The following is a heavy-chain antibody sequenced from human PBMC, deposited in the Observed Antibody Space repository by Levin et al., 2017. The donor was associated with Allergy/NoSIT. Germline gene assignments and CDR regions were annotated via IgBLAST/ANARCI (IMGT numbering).Heavy chain of an antibody. D-gene: IGHD2-2*02. J-gene: IGHJ6*03. CDR3: ARQWGKDCSSTSCYNYYYYYMDV. CDR2: IDPSDSYT. V-gene: IGHV5-10-1*01. CDR1: GSSFTSYW. Sequence: GGSLRLSCKGSGSSFTSYWISWVRQMPGKGLEWMGRIDPSDSYTNYSPSFQGHVTISADKSISTAYLQWSSLKASDTAMYYCARQWGKDCSSTSCYNYYYYYMDVWGKGTTVTVSS.